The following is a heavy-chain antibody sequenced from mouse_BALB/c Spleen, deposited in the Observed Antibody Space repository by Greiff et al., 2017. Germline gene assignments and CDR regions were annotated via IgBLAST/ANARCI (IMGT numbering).Heavy chain of an antibody. V-gene: IGHV1S81*02. CDR1: GYTFTSYW. CDR3: ARNDGYHHAMDY. CDR2: INPSNGRT. Sequence: QVQLQQPGAELVKPGASVKLSCKASGYTFTSYWMHWVKQRPGQGLEWIGEINPSNGRTNYNEKFKSKATLTVDKSSSTAYMQLSSLTSEDSAVYYCARNDGYHHAMDYWGQGTSVTVSS. D-gene: IGHD2-3*01. J-gene: IGHJ4*01.